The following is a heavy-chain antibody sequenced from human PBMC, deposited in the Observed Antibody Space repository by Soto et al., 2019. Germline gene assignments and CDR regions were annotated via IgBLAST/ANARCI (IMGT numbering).Heavy chain of an antibody. V-gene: IGHV3-23*01. J-gene: IGHJ4*02. D-gene: IGHD2-2*01. CDR2: INSNGDST. Sequence: GGSLRLSCVASGFTFSRYVMSWVRQAPGKGLERVSTINSNGDSTYYADSVKGRFTISRDNSRNSLYLQVNSLRAEDTAVYYCARVPDLDYCSRTSCLYYFDYWGQGALVTVSS. CDR3: ARVPDLDYCSRTSCLYYFDY. CDR1: GFTFSRYV.